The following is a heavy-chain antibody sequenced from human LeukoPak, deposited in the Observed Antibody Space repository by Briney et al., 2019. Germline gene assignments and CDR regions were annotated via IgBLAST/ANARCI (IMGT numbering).Heavy chain of an antibody. CDR1: RFTFSSHS. J-gene: IGHJ4*02. V-gene: IGHV3-48*02. CDR2: ISDSGTTI. Sequence: PGGSLRLSCAASRFTFSSHSMNWVRQAPGRGLEWVSFISDSGTTIYYADSVKGRFTISRDNAKNSLFLQMDSVRDEDSSVYYCARCPLNPKFYFDYWGQGTLVTVSS. CDR3: ARCPLNPKFYFDY.